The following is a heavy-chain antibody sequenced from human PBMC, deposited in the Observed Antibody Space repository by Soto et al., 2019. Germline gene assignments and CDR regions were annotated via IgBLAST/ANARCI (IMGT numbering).Heavy chain of an antibody. CDR2: IIPILGIA. Sequence: SVKVSCKASGGTFSSYTISWVRQAPGQGLEWMGRIIPILGIANYAQKFQDRVTITADKSTSTAYMELSSLRSEDTAVYYCARDITGIKGRGAFDIWGQGTMVTVSS. J-gene: IGHJ3*02. CDR1: GGTFSSYT. V-gene: IGHV1-69*04. D-gene: IGHD1-20*01. CDR3: ARDITGIKGRGAFDI.